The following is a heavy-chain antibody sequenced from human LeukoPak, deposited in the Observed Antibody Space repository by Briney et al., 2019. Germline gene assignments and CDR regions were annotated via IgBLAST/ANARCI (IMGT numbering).Heavy chain of an antibody. V-gene: IGHV3-30*02. D-gene: IGHD6-13*01. CDR1: GYTFTGYY. CDR3: AKDGGSWYVGTVDY. Sequence: SCKASGYTFTGYYMHWVRQAPGKGLEWVAFIRYDGSNKYYADSVKGRFTISRDNSKNTLYLQMNSLRAEDTAVYYCAKDGGSWYVGTVDYWGQGTLVTVSS. CDR2: IRYDGSNK. J-gene: IGHJ4*02.